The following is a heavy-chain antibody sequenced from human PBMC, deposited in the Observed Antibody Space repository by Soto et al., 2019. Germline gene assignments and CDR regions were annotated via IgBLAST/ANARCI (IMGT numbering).Heavy chain of an antibody. D-gene: IGHD3-16*02. Sequence: PGGSLRLSCAASGFTFSSYSMNWVRQAPGKGLEWVSSISSSSSYIYYADSVKGRFTISRDNAKNSLYLQMNSLRAEDTAVYYCARGSYDYVWGSYRYKPNYYYYGMDVWGQGTTVTVSS. J-gene: IGHJ6*02. CDR3: ARGSYDYVWGSYRYKPNYYYYGMDV. CDR1: GFTFSSYS. CDR2: ISSSSSYI. V-gene: IGHV3-21*01.